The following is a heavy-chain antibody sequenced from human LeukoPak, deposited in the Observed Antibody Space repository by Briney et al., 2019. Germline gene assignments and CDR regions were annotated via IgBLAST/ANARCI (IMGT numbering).Heavy chain of an antibody. CDR3: ARDSITIFGVPGGWFDP. V-gene: IGHV4-30-4*08. CDR1: GGSISSGDYY. Sequence: SETLSLTCTVSGGSISSGDYYWSWIRQPPGKGLEWIGYIYYSGSTYYNPSLKSRVTISVDTSKNQFSLKLSSVTAADTVVYYCARDSITIFGVPGGWFDPWGQGTLVTVSS. J-gene: IGHJ5*02. CDR2: IYYSGST. D-gene: IGHD3-3*01.